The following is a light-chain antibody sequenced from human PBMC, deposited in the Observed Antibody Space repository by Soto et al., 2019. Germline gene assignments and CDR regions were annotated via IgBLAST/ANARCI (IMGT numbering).Light chain of an antibody. J-gene: IGKJ4*01. CDR2: GAS. CDR3: QHYSSSLT. Sequence: EIVLTQSPDTLSLSPGERATLSCRASQSVGSSDLAWYQQKPGQAPRLLIYGASSRITGIPDRFSGSGSGTDFTLTISRLEPEDFAVYFCQHYSSSLTFGGGTKVEIK. V-gene: IGKV3-20*01. CDR1: QSVGSSD.